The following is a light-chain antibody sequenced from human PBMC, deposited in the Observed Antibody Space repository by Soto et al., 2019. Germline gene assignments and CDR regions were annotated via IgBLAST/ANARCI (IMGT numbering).Light chain of an antibody. CDR2: GAS. CDR1: QSISRW. J-gene: IGKJ5*01. CDR3: QQYNSYPIT. Sequence: IQMTQSPSTLSASVGDRVTITCRASQSISRWLAWSQQKPGKAPNLLIYGASSLESGVPSRFSGSGSGTEFTLTISSLQPDDFATYYCQQYNSYPITFGQGTRLEIK. V-gene: IGKV1-5*01.